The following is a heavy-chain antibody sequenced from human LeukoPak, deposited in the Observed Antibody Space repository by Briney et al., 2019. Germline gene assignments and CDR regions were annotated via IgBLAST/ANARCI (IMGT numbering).Heavy chain of an antibody. Sequence: SETLSLTCTVSGGSISSYYWSWLRQPPGKGLEWIGYIHYSGSTNNNPSLTSRVTISVDTSKNQFSLKLSSVTAADTAVYYCARSTEGWFDPWGQGTLVTVSS. CDR1: GGSISSYY. J-gene: IGHJ5*02. CDR3: ARSTEGWFDP. CDR2: IHYSGST. V-gene: IGHV4-59*12.